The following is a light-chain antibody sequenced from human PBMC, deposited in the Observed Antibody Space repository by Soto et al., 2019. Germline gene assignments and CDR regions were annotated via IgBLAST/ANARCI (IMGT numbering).Light chain of an antibody. CDR1: QSVSTN. CDR3: QQYNDLVT. V-gene: IGKV3-15*01. J-gene: IGKJ4*01. CDR2: GAS. Sequence: VMTQSPVTLSVSAGDRATLYFRASQSVSTNLAWYQHKPGQAPRFLIYGASTRATGIPARFSGSGSGTEFTLTISSLQSEDSAVYYCQQYNDLVTFGGGTKVDIK.